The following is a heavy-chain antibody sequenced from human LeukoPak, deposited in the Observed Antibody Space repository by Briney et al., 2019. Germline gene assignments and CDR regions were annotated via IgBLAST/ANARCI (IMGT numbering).Heavy chain of an antibody. J-gene: IGHJ4*02. D-gene: IGHD2-8*01. V-gene: IGHV4-59*08. CDR2: IYYSGST. CDR1: GGSISSYY. CDR3: ARTPYYTNGICYQRNYFDY. Sequence: PSETLSLTCAVSGGSISSYYWSWIRQPPGKGLEWIGYIYYSGSTNYNPSLKSRVTMSVDTSKSQFSLKLSSVTAADTAVYYCARTPYYTNGICYQRNYFDYWGQGNLVTVSS.